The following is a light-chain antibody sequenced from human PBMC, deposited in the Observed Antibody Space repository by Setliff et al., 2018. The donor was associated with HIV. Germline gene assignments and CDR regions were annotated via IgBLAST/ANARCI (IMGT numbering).Light chain of an antibody. CDR2: GNS. CDR3: QSYDSSLSGHV. CDR1: SSNIGAGYD. Sequence: QSVLTQPPSVSGAPGQRVTISCTGGSSNIGAGYDVHWYKQLPGTAPKPLIYGNSNRPSGVPDRFSGSKSGTSASLAITGLQAEDEADYYCQSYDSSLSGHVFGTGTKVTVL. J-gene: IGLJ1*01. V-gene: IGLV1-40*01.